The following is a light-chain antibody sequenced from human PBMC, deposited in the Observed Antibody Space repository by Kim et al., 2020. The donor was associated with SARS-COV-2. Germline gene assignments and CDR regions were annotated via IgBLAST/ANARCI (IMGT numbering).Light chain of an antibody. CDR1: NIGRKS. CDR2: RDT. Sequence: SVALGQTARITGGGNNIGRKSVNWYQQKPGQAPVLVIYRDTNRPSGSPERFSGSNSGNTATLSISRAQAGDEADYYCQVWDSSTGIFGGGTQLTVL. V-gene: IGLV3-9*01. J-gene: IGLJ2*01. CDR3: QVWDSSTGI.